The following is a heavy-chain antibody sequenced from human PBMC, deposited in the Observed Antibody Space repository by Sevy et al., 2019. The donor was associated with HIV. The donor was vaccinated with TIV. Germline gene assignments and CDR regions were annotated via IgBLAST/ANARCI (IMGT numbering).Heavy chain of an antibody. V-gene: IGHV3-49*03. Sequence: GGSLRLSCKASGFTFGDYAMSWFRQAPGKGLEWVGFIRNKAYDGTTEDAASVKGRFTISRDDSKSIAYLQMNSLKTEETAVYYCTRDPTEGIAVAGNWYDPWGQGTLVTVSS. CDR2: IRNKAYDGTT. J-gene: IGHJ5*02. CDR1: GFTFGDYA. D-gene: IGHD6-19*01. CDR3: TRDPTEGIAVAGNWYDP.